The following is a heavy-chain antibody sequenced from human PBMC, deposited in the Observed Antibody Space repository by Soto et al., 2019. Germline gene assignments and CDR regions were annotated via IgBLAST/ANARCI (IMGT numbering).Heavy chain of an antibody. J-gene: IGHJ6*02. V-gene: IGHV6-1*01. CDR2: TYYRSKWYN. CDR3: AKTRRYSTYDYGMDV. D-gene: IGHD2-15*01. Sequence: SQTLSLTCAISGDSVSSNSAAWNWIRQSPSRGLEWLGRTYYRSKWYNDYALSVKSRITINPNTTKNQFSLQLNSVTPEDTSGYYCAKTRRYSTYDYGMDVWGQGTTVTVSS. CDR1: GDSVSSNSAA.